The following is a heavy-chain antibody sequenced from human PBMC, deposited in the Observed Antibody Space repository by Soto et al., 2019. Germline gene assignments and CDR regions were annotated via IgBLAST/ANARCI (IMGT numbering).Heavy chain of an antibody. CDR2: INGGSGNT. V-gene: IGHV1-3*01. D-gene: IGHD3-10*01. Sequence: SVKVSCKSSGFTFTSYAIHWLRQAPGQRPQWMGWINGGSGNTKYSQDFQGRVTFTRDTFATTAYLELSSLRPEDTAVYYCARVPPWGNSAGDYYIQHYDSWGQGTPVTVSS. CDR3: ARVPPWGNSAGDYYIQHYDS. J-gene: IGHJ4*02. CDR1: GFTFTSYA.